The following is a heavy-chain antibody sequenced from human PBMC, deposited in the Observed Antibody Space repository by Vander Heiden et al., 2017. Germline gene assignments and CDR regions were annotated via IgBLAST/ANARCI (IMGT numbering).Heavy chain of an antibody. V-gene: IGHV4-59*01. J-gene: IGHJ4*02. CDR1: GGSISSYY. Sequence: QVQLQESGPGLVKPSATLSLTCTVSGGSISSYYWSWIRQPPGKGLEWIGYIYYSGSTNYNPSLKSRVTISVDTSKNQFSLKLSSVTAADTAVYYCARSSGVDWGQGTLVTVSS. CDR2: IYYSGST. CDR3: ARSSGVD. D-gene: IGHD6-6*01.